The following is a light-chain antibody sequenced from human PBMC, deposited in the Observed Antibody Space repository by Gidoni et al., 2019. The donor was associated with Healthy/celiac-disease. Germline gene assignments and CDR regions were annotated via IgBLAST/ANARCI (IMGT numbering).Light chain of an antibody. Sequence: QLVLTQSPSASASLAASVKLTCTLSSGHSSDAIAWHQQQPEKGPRYLMKLNSDGSHSKGDGIPDRFSGSSSGAERYLTISSLQSEDEADYYCQTWGTGIRVFGGGTKLTVL. CDR3: QTWGTGIRV. CDR2: LNSDGSH. J-gene: IGLJ3*02. CDR1: SGHSSDA. V-gene: IGLV4-69*01.